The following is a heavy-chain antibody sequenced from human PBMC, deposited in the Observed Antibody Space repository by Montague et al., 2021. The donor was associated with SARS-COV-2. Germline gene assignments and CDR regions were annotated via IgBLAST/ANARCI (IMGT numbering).Heavy chain of an antibody. V-gene: IGHV4-34*01. CDR1: GGSFSGYY. Sequence: SETLSLTCAVYGGSFSGYYWSWIRQPPGKGLEWIGEINHSGSTNYNPSLKSRVTISVDTSKNQFSLQLSSVTAADTAVYYCARGPRITMIVVVLTDICFDPWGQGTLVTVSS. CDR3: ARGPRITMIVVVLTDICFDP. D-gene: IGHD3-22*01. CDR2: INHSGST. J-gene: IGHJ5*02.